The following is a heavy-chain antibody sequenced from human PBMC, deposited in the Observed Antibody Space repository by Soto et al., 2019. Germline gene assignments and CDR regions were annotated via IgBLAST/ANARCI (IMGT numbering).Heavy chain of an antibody. V-gene: IGHV1-69*13. J-gene: IGHJ6*02. CDR1: GGTFSSYA. CDR2: IIPIFGTA. Sequence: SVKVSGKASGGTFSSYAISWVRQAPGQGLEWMGGIIPIFGTANYAQKFQGRVTITADESTSTAYMELSSLRSEDTAVYYCVRMGNHYYDILTGYYRYYGMDVWGQGTTVTVSS. D-gene: IGHD3-9*01. CDR3: VRMGNHYYDILTGYYRYYGMDV.